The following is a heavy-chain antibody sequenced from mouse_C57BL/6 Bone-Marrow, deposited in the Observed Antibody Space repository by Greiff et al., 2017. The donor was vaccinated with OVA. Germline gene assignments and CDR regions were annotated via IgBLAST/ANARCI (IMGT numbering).Heavy chain of an antibody. J-gene: IGHJ4*01. D-gene: IGHD1-1*01. V-gene: IGHV1-53*01. Sequence: QVQLQQPGTELVKPGASVKLSCKASGYTFTSYWMHWVKQRPGQGLEWIGNINPSNGGPNYNEKFKSKAPLTVDKSSSTAYMQLSSLTSEDSAVYEGARGDYGSSLYAMDYWGQGTSVTVSS. CDR1: GYTFTSYW. CDR3: ARGDYGSSLYAMDY. CDR2: INPSNGGP.